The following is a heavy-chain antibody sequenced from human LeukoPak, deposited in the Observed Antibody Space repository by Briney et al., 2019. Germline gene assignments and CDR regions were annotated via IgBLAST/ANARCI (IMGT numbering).Heavy chain of an antibody. V-gene: IGHV3-7*01. CDR1: GFTFSSYW. D-gene: IGHD2-8*02. CDR2: IKQDGSEK. CDR3: ARVKALRSWYNWFDP. J-gene: IGHJ5*02. Sequence: PGGSLRLSCAASGFTFSSYWMSWVRQAPGKGLEWVANIKQDGSEKYYVDSVKGRFTISRDNAKNSLYLQMNSLRAEDTAVYYCARVKALRSWYNWFDPWGQGTLVTVSS.